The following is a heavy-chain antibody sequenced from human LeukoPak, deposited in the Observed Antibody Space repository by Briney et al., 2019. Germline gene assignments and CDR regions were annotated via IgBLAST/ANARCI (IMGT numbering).Heavy chain of an antibody. D-gene: IGHD1-26*01. V-gene: IGHV4-39*07. CDR2: IYFSGST. Sequence: SETLSLTCAVSGASITNGAYYWGWIRQPPGKGLEWIGSIYFSGSTYYNPSLKSRVTISVDTSKNQFSLKLSSVTAADTAVYYCASGSYVHYGPIPLDYWGQGTLVTVSS. CDR3: ASGSYVHYGPIPLDY. CDR1: GASITNGAYY. J-gene: IGHJ4*02.